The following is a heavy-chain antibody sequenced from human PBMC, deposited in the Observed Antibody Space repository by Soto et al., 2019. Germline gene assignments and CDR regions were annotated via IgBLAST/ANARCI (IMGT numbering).Heavy chain of an antibody. D-gene: IGHD3-10*01. Sequence: QVQLVHSGAEVQKPGSSVKVSCKASGGTFSNYAINWVRQAPGQGLEWMGGIIHLFGTTNYAQKFQGRVTITADESTSTAFRELSSLTSKDTGVYYCARGRHPVPYDSGSRRPYFTYYGMDVWGQGTTVTVSS. J-gene: IGHJ6*02. CDR3: ARGRHPVPYDSGSRRPYFTYYGMDV. CDR2: IIHLFGTT. V-gene: IGHV1-69*01. CDR1: GGTFSNYA.